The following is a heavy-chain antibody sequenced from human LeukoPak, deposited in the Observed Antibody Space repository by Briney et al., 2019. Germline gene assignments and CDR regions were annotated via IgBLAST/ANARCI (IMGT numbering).Heavy chain of an antibody. CDR1: GGSISSYY. Sequence: PSETLSLTCTVSGGSISSYYWSWIRQPPGEGLEWIGYIYYSGSTNYNPSLKSRVTISVDTSKNQSSLKLSSVTAADTAVYYCARVEYSGYDSWGQGTLVTVSS. J-gene: IGHJ5*02. CDR2: IYYSGST. D-gene: IGHD5-12*01. CDR3: ARVEYSGYDS. V-gene: IGHV4-59*01.